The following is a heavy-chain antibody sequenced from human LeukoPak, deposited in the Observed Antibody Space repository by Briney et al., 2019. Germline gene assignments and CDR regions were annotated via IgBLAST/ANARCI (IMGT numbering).Heavy chain of an antibody. D-gene: IGHD6-19*01. V-gene: IGHV4-38-2*02. CDR3: ARVQLIAVAGVNAFDI. CDR2: IYHSGST. CDR1: GYSISSGYY. J-gene: IGHJ3*02. Sequence: QPSETLSLTCTVSGYSISSGYYWGWIRQPPGKGLEWIGSIYHSGSTYYNPSLKSRVTISVDTSKNQFSLKLSSVTAADTAVYYCARVQLIAVAGVNAFDIWGQGTMVTVSS.